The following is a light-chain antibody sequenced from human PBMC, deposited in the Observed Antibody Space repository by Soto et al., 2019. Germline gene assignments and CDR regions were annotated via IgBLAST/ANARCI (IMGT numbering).Light chain of an antibody. CDR1: SSDIGASNY. CDR2: EVS. Sequence: QSALTQPASVSGSPGQSITVSCTGTSSDIGASNYVSWYQQHPGKAPKLIISEVSNRPSGVSNRFSGSKSGSTASLTISGLQAEDEADYYCTSYTSSTTWVFGGGTKLTAL. CDR3: TSYTSSTTWV. V-gene: IGLV2-14*01. J-gene: IGLJ3*02.